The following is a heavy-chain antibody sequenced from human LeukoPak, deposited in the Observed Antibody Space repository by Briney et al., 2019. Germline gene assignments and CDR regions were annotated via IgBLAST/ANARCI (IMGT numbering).Heavy chain of an antibody. V-gene: IGHV1-18*01. J-gene: IGHJ4*02. Sequence: ASVKVSCKASGYTFTSYAISWVRQAPGQGLEWMGRISANNGNTNYAQKLQGRVTLTTDTSTSTAYMELSSMRSDDTAVYYCARSRTAMATRPVDYWGQGTLVTVSS. CDR2: ISANNGNT. CDR1: GYTFTSYA. CDR3: ARSRTAMATRPVDY. D-gene: IGHD5-18*01.